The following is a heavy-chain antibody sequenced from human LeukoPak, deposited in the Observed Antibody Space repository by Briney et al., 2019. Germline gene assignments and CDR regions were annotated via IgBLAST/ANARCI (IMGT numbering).Heavy chain of an antibody. Sequence: GASVKVSCKASGYTFTGYYMHWVRQAPGQGLEWMGWINPNSGGTNYAQKFQGWVTMTRDTSISTAYMELSRLRSDDTAVYYCARDRPDGSPYVFDYWGQGTLVTVSS. CDR2: INPNSGGT. J-gene: IGHJ4*02. CDR1: GYTFTGYY. V-gene: IGHV1-2*04. CDR3: ARDRPDGSPYVFDY. D-gene: IGHD1-26*01.